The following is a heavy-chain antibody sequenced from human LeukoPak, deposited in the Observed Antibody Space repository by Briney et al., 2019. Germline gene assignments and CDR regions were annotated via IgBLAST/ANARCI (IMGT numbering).Heavy chain of an antibody. D-gene: IGHD4-23*01. CDR1: GFTFTNYW. Sequence: PGGSLRLSCAASGFTFTNYWMHWVRQAPGKGLVWVARMNSDASSTSYADSVKGRFSISRDNAKKTLYLQMNSLRAEDTAVYYCARGPDYGGPLRGQGTLVTVSS. V-gene: IGHV3-74*01. J-gene: IGHJ4*02. CDR2: MNSDASST. CDR3: ARGPDYGGPL.